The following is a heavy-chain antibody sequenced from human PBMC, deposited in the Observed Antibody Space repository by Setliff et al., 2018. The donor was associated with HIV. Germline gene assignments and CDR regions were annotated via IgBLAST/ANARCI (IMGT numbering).Heavy chain of an antibody. CDR1: GGSVSSSSYY. D-gene: IGHD2-15*01. CDR3: ARVVGRRSGHFGYFDY. J-gene: IGHJ4*02. Sequence: ETLSLTCTVSGGSVSSSSYYWGWIRQAPGKGLEWVSVIYGGGSTNYADSVKGRFTISTDNSKNTLYLQMNSLRAEDTAVYYCARVVGRRSGHFGYFDYWGQGTLVTVSS. CDR2: IYGGGST. V-gene: IGHV3-66*01.